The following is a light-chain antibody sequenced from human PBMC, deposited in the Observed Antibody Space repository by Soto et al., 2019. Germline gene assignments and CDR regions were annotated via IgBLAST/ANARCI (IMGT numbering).Light chain of an antibody. CDR3: TSWRDTLNGHV. CDR1: DSNLGRNT. CDR2: RSR. V-gene: IGLV1-44*01. Sequence: QSVLHQQPSASGTPGQTVTISCSGSDSNLGRNTLHWYQQLPGAAPQLLIFRSRQRPSGVPARFSGSKSGTSASLSISGLQSGDVADYYCTSWRDTLNGHVFGGGTMPTVL. J-gene: IGLJ2*01.